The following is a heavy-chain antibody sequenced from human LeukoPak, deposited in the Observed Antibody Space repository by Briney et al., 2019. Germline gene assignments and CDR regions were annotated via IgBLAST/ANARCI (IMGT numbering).Heavy chain of an antibody. J-gene: IGHJ4*02. CDR2: ISGSGGST. CDR1: GFTFSSYA. D-gene: IGHD3-9*01. Sequence: PGGSLRLSCAASGFTFSSYAMSWVRQAPGKGLEWVSAISGSGGSTYYADSVKGRFTISRDNSKNTLYLQMNSLRAEDTAVYYCAREGGVDDILTGYYLGYWGQGTLVTVSS. V-gene: IGHV3-23*01. CDR3: AREGGVDDILTGYYLGY.